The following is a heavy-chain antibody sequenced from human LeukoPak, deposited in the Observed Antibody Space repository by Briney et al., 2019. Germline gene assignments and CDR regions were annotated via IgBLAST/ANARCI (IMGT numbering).Heavy chain of an antibody. J-gene: IGHJ4*02. V-gene: IGHV1-24*01. CDR3: ATVSSFASTFYSYF. CDR2: FDPENGEM. CDR1: GHTITQVV. Sequence: GASVKVSCNVPGHTITQVVIHSARQAPGEGLEWMGGFDPENGEMIYAQKFQGRVTMSEDTSTDTAYMDLSSLRSEDTTIYYCATVSSFASTFYSYFWGQGTLVTVSS. D-gene: IGHD2/OR15-2a*01.